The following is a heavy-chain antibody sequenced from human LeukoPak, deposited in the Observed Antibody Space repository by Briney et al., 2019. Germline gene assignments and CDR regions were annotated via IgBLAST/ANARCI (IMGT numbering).Heavy chain of an antibody. Sequence: ASVKVSCKAPGYTFSSYGINWVRQAPGQGLEWMGWISPYSGDTNYTQKLQGRVTMTTDTSTSTAYMELRSLRSDDTAVYYCARVGYYYGSGSYSDYWGQGTLVTVSS. V-gene: IGHV1-18*01. CDR2: ISPYSGDT. J-gene: IGHJ4*02. CDR1: GYTFSSYG. CDR3: ARVGYYYGSGSYSDY. D-gene: IGHD3-10*01.